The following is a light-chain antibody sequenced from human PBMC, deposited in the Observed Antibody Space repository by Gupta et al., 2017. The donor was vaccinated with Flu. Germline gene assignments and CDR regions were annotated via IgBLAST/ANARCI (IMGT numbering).Light chain of an antibody. V-gene: IGKV1-39*01. CDR2: GAS. J-gene: IGKJ2*01. CDR3: QQSHSSPLN. CDR1: QSISNY. Sequence: IQMTQSPSSLSASVGDRVTITCRASQSISNYLNWYQQKPGKAPKSLIYGASSSQSGVPSRFSGSAPGTDFTLTISRLQPEDFATSFCQQSHSSPLNFGHPTKLEIK.